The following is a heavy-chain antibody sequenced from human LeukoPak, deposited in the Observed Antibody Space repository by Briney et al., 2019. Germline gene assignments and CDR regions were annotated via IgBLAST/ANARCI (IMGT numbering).Heavy chain of an antibody. Sequence: ASVKVSCKASGYTFTSYGISWVRQAPGQGLEWMGWISAYNGNTNYAQKLQGRVTMTTDTSTSTAYMELRSLRSDDTAVYYCARGIVVVPAANRGAFDIWGQGTMVTVSS. V-gene: IGHV1-18*01. CDR3: ARGIVVVPAANRGAFDI. CDR1: GYTFTSYG. CDR2: ISAYNGNT. D-gene: IGHD2-2*01. J-gene: IGHJ3*02.